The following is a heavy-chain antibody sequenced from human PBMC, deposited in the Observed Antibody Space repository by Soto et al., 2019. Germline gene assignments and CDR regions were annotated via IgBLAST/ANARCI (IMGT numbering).Heavy chain of an antibody. V-gene: IGHV3-74*01. CDR1: GFIFDYYW. CDR2: VHSDGTTT. J-gene: IGHJ3*01. Sequence: EVQLVESGGGLVEPVESLRLSCAASGFIFDYYWMHWVRQAPGKGLVWVSRVHSDGTTTTYADSVKGRFTISRDNARNTVSLQMSSLRAEDTAIYYCARGDRGGFDLWGHGTVVTVSS. D-gene: IGHD3-10*01. CDR3: ARGDRGGFDL.